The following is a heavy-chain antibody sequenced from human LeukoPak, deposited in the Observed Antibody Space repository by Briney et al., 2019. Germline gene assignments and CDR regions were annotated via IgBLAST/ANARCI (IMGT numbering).Heavy chain of an antibody. J-gene: IGHJ4*02. Sequence: ASVKVSCKASGYTFTSYYMHWVRQAPGQGLEWMGIINPSGGSTSYAQKFQGRVTMTRDMSTSTVYMELSSLRSEDTAVYYCAGPSVLLWFGESMAGFDYWGQGTLVTVSS. CDR3: AGPSVLLWFGESMAGFDY. CDR2: INPSGGST. D-gene: IGHD3-10*01. CDR1: GYTFTSYY. V-gene: IGHV1-46*01.